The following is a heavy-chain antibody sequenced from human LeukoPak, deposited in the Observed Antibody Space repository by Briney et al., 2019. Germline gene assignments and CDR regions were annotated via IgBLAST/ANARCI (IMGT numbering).Heavy chain of an antibody. CDR2: ISSSSSTI. V-gene: IGHV3-48*02. CDR1: GFTFSSYS. Sequence: GGSLRLSCAASGFTFSSYSMNWVRQAPGNGLEWVSYISSSSSTIFYADSVKGRFTISRDNAKNSLYLQMHSLRDEDTAVYYCARAWYSWGYYFDYWGQGTLVTVSS. D-gene: IGHD1-26*01. J-gene: IGHJ4*02. CDR3: ARAWYSWGYYFDY.